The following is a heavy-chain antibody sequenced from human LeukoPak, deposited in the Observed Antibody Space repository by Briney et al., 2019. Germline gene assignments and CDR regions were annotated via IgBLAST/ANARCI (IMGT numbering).Heavy chain of an antibody. J-gene: IGHJ4*02. CDR2: MYQDGSEK. Sequence: GGSLRLSCAASGFIFSTYWVTWVRQAPGKGLEWVANMYQDGSEKYYVDSVKGRFTISRDNAKNSLYLQMNSLRAEDTAIYYCARDRHIAAAGYYFDYWGQGTLVTVSS. CDR1: GFIFSTYW. D-gene: IGHD6-25*01. CDR3: ARDRHIAAAGYYFDY. V-gene: IGHV3-7*01.